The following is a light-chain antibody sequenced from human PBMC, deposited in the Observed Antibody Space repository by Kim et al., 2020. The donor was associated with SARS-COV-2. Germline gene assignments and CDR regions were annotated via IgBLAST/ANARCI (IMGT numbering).Light chain of an antibody. Sequence: TSRGDRVPITCRASQGISSFLAWFQQKPGKAPEHLIYAASTLQSGVPSRFSGSGSGTEYSLTITGLQPEDFATYFCQQFQSYPYTFGQGTKLEI. V-gene: IGKV1-9*01. CDR3: QQFQSYPYT. J-gene: IGKJ2*01. CDR2: AAS. CDR1: QGISSF.